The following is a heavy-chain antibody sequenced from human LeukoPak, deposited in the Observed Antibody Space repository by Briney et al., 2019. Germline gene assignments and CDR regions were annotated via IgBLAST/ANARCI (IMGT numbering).Heavy chain of an antibody. CDR2: ISSSSSYI. D-gene: IGHD6-19*01. CDR3: AREYSSGWYLGYYYYMDV. J-gene: IGHJ6*03. CDR1: GFTFSSYS. Sequence: PGGSLRLSCAASGFTFSSYSMNWVHQAPGKGLEWVSSISSSSSYIYYADSVKGRFTISRDNAKNSLYLQMNSLRAEDTAVYYCAREYSSGWYLGYYYYMDVWGKGTTVTVSS. V-gene: IGHV3-21*01.